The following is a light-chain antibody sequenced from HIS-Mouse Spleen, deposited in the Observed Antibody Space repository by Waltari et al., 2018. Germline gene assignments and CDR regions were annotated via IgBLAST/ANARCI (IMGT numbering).Light chain of an antibody. CDR3: QQYDNLTWT. J-gene: IGKJ1*01. CDR2: DAS. CDR1: QDISNY. Sequence: DVQMTQYPASLSASAADRVTITCQASQDISNYLNWYQQKPGKAPKLLIYDASNLETGVPSRFSGSGSGTDFTFTISSLQPEDIATYYCQQYDNLTWTFGQGTKVEIK. V-gene: IGKV1-33*01.